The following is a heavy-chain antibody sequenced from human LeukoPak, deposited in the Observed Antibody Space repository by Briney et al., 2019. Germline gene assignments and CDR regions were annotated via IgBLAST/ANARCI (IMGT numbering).Heavy chain of an antibody. Sequence: SETLSLTCTVSGGSISSDYWSWIRQPAGKGLEWIGRIYTSGSTNYNPSLKSRVTMSVDTSKNQFSLKLSSVTAADTAVYYCARGSLLWFGELRLDAFDIWGQGTMVTVSS. CDR3: ARGSLLWFGELRLDAFDI. CDR1: GGSISSDY. D-gene: IGHD3-10*01. V-gene: IGHV4-4*07. CDR2: IYTSGST. J-gene: IGHJ3*02.